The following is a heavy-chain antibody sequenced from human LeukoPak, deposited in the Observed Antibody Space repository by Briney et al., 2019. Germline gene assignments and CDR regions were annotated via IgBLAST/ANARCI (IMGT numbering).Heavy chain of an antibody. CDR3: ARTVPAAINWFDP. D-gene: IGHD2-2*02. V-gene: IGHV4-30-4*01. J-gene: IGHJ5*02. CDR1: GDSISNGDYY. CDR2: IHDSGST. Sequence: SETLSLTCTVSGDSISNGDYYWSWIRQPPGKGLEWIGYIHDSGSTNYNPSLKSRVTISVDTSKNQFSLKLSSVTAADTAVYYCARTVPAAINWFDPWGQGTLVTVSS.